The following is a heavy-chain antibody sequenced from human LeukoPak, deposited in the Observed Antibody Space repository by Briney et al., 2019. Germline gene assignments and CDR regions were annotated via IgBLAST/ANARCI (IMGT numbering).Heavy chain of an antibody. V-gene: IGHV1-2*02. Sequence: GASVKVSCKASGYTFTGYYMHWVRQTPGQGLEWMGWINPNSGGTNYAQKFQGRVTMTRDTSISTAYMELSRLRSDDTAVYYCAAVAGLGNAFDIWGQGTMVTVSS. J-gene: IGHJ3*02. CDR1: GYTFTGYY. CDR2: INPNSGGT. D-gene: IGHD6-19*01. CDR3: AAVAGLGNAFDI.